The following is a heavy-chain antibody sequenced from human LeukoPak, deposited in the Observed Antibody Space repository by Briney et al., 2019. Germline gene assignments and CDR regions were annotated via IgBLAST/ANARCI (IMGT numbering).Heavy chain of an antibody. V-gene: IGHV3-7*01. Sequence: GGSLRLSCAASGFTFSTYWMSWVRQAPGKGLEWVANIKQDGREKYYVDSVKGRFTISRDNAKNSLYLQMNSLRAEDTAVYYCARGESSSWYGLDYWGQGTLVTVSS. D-gene: IGHD6-13*01. J-gene: IGHJ4*02. CDR1: GFTFSTYW. CDR2: IKQDGREK. CDR3: ARGESSSWYGLDY.